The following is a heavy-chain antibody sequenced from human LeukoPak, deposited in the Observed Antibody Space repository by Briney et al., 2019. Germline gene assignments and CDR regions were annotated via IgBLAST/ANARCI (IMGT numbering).Heavy chain of an antibody. CDR2: ISSSSSYT. V-gene: IGHV3-11*06. CDR3: ARALSRRFLEWLPFSDYYYYGMDV. CDR1: GFTFSDYY. D-gene: IGHD3-3*01. Sequence: GGSLSLSCAASGFTFSDYYMSWIRQAPGEGLEWVSYISSSSSYTNYADSVKGRFTISRDNAKNSLYLQMNSLRAEDTAVYYCARALSRRFLEWLPFSDYYYYGMDVWGQGTTVTVSS. J-gene: IGHJ6*02.